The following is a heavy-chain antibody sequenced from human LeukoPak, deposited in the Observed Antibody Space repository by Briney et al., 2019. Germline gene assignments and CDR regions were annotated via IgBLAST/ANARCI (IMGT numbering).Heavy chain of an antibody. CDR2: IYYSGST. V-gene: IGHV4-59*01. Sequence: SETLSLTCTVSGGSISSYYWSWIRQPPGKGLEWIGYIYYSGSTNYNPSLKSRVTISVDTSKNQFSLKLSSVTAADTAVYYCAKDRIREMDNPYFDYWGQGTLVTVSS. CDR3: AKDRIREMDNPYFDY. D-gene: IGHD5-24*01. CDR1: GGSISSYY. J-gene: IGHJ4*02.